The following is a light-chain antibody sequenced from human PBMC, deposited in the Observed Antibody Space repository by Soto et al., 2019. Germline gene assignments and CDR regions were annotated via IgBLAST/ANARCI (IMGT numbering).Light chain of an antibody. V-gene: IGLV2-14*03. CDR1: SSDIGAYIF. Sequence: QSVLTQPASVSGSPGQSITISCTGTSSDIGAYIFVSWYQQHPGKAPKLIIYDIANRPSGVSYRFSGSKSANTASLTISGLQADDEADYYCVSFITKKSYVFGTGTKLTVL. CDR2: DIA. CDR3: VSFITKKSYV. J-gene: IGLJ1*01.